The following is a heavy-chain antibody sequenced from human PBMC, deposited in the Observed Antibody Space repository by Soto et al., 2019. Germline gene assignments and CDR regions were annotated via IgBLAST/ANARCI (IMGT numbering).Heavy chain of an antibody. D-gene: IGHD2-21*02. Sequence: QVQLVQSGAEVKKPGASVKVSCKASGDTFTDYYIHWVRQAPGQGLEWMGTVNPSGGHTTYAQHFLGRMTMARDTSTSTLYMELTSLTSEDTAVYYCARGGHVVVGTAALDYWGQGTLVTVSS. J-gene: IGHJ4*02. CDR3: ARGGHVVVGTAALDY. CDR2: VNPSGGHT. CDR1: GDTFTDYY. V-gene: IGHV1-46*01.